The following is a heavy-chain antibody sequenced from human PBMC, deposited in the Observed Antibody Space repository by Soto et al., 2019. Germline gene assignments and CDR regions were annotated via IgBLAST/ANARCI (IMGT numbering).Heavy chain of an antibody. CDR3: AKALEYYYGSGANWFDP. CDR1: GFTFSSYA. J-gene: IGHJ5*02. CDR2: ISGSGGST. Sequence: GGSLRLSCAASGFTFSSYAMSWVRQAPGKGLEWVSAISGSGGSTYYADSVKGRFTISRDNSKNTLYLQMNSLRAEDTAVYYCAKALEYYYGSGANWFDPWGQGTLVTVSS. D-gene: IGHD3-10*01. V-gene: IGHV3-23*01.